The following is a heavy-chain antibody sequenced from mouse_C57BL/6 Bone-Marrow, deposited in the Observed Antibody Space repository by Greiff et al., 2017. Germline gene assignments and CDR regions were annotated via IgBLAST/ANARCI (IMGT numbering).Heavy chain of an antibody. CDR2: IDPENGDT. Sequence: VQLQQSGAELVRPGASVKLSCTASGFNIKDDYMHWVKQRPEKGLEWIGWIDPENGDTEYASKFQGKATITADTSSHTAYLQLSSLTSEATAVYYCTFYSNWGYWGQGTTLTVSS. CDR1: GFNIKDDY. CDR3: TFYSNWGY. D-gene: IGHD2-5*01. V-gene: IGHV14-4*01. J-gene: IGHJ2*01.